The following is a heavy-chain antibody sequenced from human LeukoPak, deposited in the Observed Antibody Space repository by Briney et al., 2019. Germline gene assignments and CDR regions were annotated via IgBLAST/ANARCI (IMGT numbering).Heavy chain of an antibody. J-gene: IGHJ4*02. CDR1: GFTVNSYA. V-gene: IGHV3-23*01. CDR3: AKGGRRHYGDYVAF. D-gene: IGHD4-17*01. CDR2: ISASGDNT. Sequence: GGSLRLSCDASGFTVNSYAMNWVRQAPGKGLEWVSVISASGDNTYYADSVKGRFTIFRDDSKNTVYLQMNSLRADDTAVYHCAKGGRRHYGDYVAFWGQGTLVTVSS.